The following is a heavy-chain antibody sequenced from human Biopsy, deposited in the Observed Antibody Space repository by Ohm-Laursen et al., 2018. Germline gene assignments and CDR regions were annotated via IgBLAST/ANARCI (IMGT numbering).Heavy chain of an antibody. D-gene: IGHD3-22*01. CDR2: ISAYNGNR. CDR3: AREEDNSGYDYYGMDV. V-gene: IGHV1-18*01. Sequence: ASVKVSCNASGYTFPSYGISWVRQAPGQGLEWMGWISAYNGNRNYAQKFQGRVTMTTDTSTSAAYMELRSLRSDDTAVYFCAREEDNSGYDYYGMDVWGQGTTVTASS. J-gene: IGHJ6*02. CDR1: GYTFPSYG.